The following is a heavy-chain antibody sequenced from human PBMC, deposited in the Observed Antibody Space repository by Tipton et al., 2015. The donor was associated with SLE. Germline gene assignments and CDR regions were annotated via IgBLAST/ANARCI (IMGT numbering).Heavy chain of an antibody. J-gene: IGHJ4*02. CDR1: GFSFSDYY. D-gene: IGHD3-3*01. V-gene: IGHV3-11*06. CDR2: INSRSSFI. CDR3: ARETNYDHDY. Sequence: GSLRLSCAASGFSFSDYYMTWIRQAPGKGLEWVSYINSRSSFIYYADSVKGRFTISRDNAKNSLSLQMNSLRAEDTGVYYCARETNYDHDYWGQGTLVTVSS.